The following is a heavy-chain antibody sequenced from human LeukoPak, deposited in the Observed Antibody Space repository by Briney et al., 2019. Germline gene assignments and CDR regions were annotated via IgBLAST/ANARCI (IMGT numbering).Heavy chain of an antibody. Sequence: SETLSLTCTVSGDSVSSGSYYWSWIRQPPGKGLEWIGYIYYSGSTNYNPSLKSRVTISVDTSKNQFSLKLSSVTAADTAVYYCARDRVGASTPPFDYWGQGTLVTVSS. J-gene: IGHJ4*02. V-gene: IGHV4-61*01. D-gene: IGHD1-26*01. CDR3: ARDRVGASTPPFDY. CDR1: GDSVSSGSYY. CDR2: IYYSGST.